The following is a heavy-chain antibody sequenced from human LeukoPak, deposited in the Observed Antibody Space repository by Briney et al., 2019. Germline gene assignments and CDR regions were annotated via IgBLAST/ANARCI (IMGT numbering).Heavy chain of an antibody. D-gene: IGHD6-13*01. Sequence: GRSLRLSCAASGFTFSSYAMHWVRQAPGKGLEWVAVISYDGSNKYYADSVKGRFTISRDNAKNSLFLQVNNLRDEDTAVYYCARDRGPGIKPAGTVGMDVWGQGTTVTVSS. V-gene: IGHV3-30-3*01. CDR2: ISYDGSNK. CDR1: GFTFSSYA. CDR3: ARDRGPGIKPAGTVGMDV. J-gene: IGHJ6*02.